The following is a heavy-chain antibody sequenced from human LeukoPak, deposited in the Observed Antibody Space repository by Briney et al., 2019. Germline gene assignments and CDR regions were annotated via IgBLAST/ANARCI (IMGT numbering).Heavy chain of an antibody. J-gene: IGHJ4*02. Sequence: SQTLSLTCAVSGGSISSGGYSWSWIRQPPGKGLEWIGYIYHSGSTYYNPSLKSRVTISVDRSKNQFSLKLSSVTAADTAVYYCARVTYSSSWPTFDYWGQGTLVTVSS. CDR3: ARVTYSSSWPTFDY. V-gene: IGHV4-30-2*01. D-gene: IGHD6-13*01. CDR1: GGSISSGGYS. CDR2: IYHSGST.